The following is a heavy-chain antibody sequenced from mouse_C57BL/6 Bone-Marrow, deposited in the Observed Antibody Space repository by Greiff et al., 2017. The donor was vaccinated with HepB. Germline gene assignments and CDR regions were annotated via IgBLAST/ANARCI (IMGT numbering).Heavy chain of an antibody. CDR2: IDPANGNT. Sequence: DVKLQESVAELVRPGASVKLSCTASGFNIKNTYMHWVKQRPEQGLEWIGRIDPANGNTKYAPKFQGKATITADTSSNTAYLQLSSLTSEDTAIYYCASPPPTIVTRYYAMDYWGQGTSVTVSS. D-gene: IGHD2-5*01. V-gene: IGHV14-3*01. CDR3: ASPPPTIVTRYYAMDY. J-gene: IGHJ4*01. CDR1: GFNIKNTY.